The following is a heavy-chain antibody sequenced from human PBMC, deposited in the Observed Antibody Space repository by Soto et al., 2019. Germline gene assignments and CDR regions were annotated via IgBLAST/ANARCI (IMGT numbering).Heavy chain of an antibody. CDR2: IFYSGST. CDR3: ARHKTTMLTVVSAFDP. Sequence: SETLSLTCTVSGDSITRSNFYWGWIRQPPGKGLEWLGSIFYSGSTFYNPALKSRVTFSVDTSKNHFSLKLSSVAAADTAVYYCARHKTTMLTVVSAFDPWGQGTRVTVS. J-gene: IGHJ5*02. V-gene: IGHV4-39*02. CDR1: GDSITRSNFY. D-gene: IGHD3-22*01.